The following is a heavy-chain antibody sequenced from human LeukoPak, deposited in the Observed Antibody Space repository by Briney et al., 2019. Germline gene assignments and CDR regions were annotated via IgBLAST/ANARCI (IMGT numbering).Heavy chain of an antibody. CDR1: GYIFTTYA. Sequence: GASVKVSCKASGYIFTTYAVNWVRQAPGQGLEWVGWINTNTGNPTYGQGFTGRFVFSLDTSVSTAYLQIGSLKAEDTAIYYCARVNVDSAMGIYYYYGMDVWGQGTTVTVSS. D-gene: IGHD5-18*01. J-gene: IGHJ6*02. CDR2: INTNTGNP. CDR3: ARVNVDSAMGIYYYYGMDV. V-gene: IGHV7-4-1*01.